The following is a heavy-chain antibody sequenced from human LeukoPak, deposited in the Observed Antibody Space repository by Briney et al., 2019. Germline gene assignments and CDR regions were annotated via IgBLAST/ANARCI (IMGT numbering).Heavy chain of an antibody. V-gene: IGHV3-66*02. Sequence: GGSLRLSCAASGFTVSSNYMSWVRQAPGKGLEWVSVIYSGGSTYYADSVKGRFTISRDNSKNTLYLQMNSLRAEDTAVYYCARDPADIAVVPAARVDVWGKGTTVTVSS. D-gene: IGHD2-2*01. CDR3: ARDPADIAVVPAARVDV. J-gene: IGHJ6*04. CDR1: GFTVSSNY. CDR2: IYSGGST.